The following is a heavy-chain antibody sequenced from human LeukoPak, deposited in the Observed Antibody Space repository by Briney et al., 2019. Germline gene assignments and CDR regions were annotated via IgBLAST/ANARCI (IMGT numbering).Heavy chain of an antibody. J-gene: IGHJ4*02. V-gene: IGHV3-43*02. CDR1: GLNFDDSA. CDR3: AKESGKFDY. CDR2: ISADGGST. Sequence: GGSLRLSCVASGLNFDDSAMHWVRQAPGKGLEWVSLISADGGSTFSADSVKGRLSISRDNSKNSLYLQMNSLRSEDTATYYCAKESGKFDYWGQGTLVAVSS.